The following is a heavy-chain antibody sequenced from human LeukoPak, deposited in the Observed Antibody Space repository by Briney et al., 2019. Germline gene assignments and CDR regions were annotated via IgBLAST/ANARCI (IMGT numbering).Heavy chain of an antibody. J-gene: IGHJ4*02. CDR2: IIPIFGTA. CDR3: ARSHQRAFPAAVDY. Sequence: GASVNVSCTASGGTFSSYAISWVRQAPGQGLEWMGGIIPIFGTANYAQKFQGRVTITADESTSTAYMELSSLRSEDTAVYYCARSHQRAFPAAVDYWGQGTLVTVSS. CDR1: GGTFSSYA. D-gene: IGHD6-25*01. V-gene: IGHV1-69*13.